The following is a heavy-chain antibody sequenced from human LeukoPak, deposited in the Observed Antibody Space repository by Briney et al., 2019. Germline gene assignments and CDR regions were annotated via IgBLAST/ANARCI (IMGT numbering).Heavy chain of an antibody. V-gene: IGHV3-7*01. Sequence: GGSLRLSCAASGFTVSSNYMSWVRQAPGKGLEWVANIKQDGSEKYYVDSVKGRFTISRDNAKNSLYLQMNSLRAEDTAVYYCARDYYDSSGYYHVGYFDYWGQGTLVTVSS. CDR2: IKQDGSEK. CDR1: GFTVSSNY. D-gene: IGHD3-22*01. J-gene: IGHJ4*02. CDR3: ARDYYDSSGYYHVGYFDY.